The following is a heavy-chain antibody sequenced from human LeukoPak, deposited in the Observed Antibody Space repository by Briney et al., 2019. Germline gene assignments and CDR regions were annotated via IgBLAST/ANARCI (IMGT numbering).Heavy chain of an antibody. CDR2: IIPMFGTP. D-gene: IGHD5-24*01. V-gene: IGHV1-69*06. CDR1: GGTFSTYG. J-gene: IGHJ6*03. Sequence: SVKVSCKASGGTFSTYGISWVRQAPGQGLEWMGGIIPMFGTPNYAQKFQGKVTITADKSTSTAYMELSSLSSEDTAVYYCARVVVEMATAYYYYYMDVWGKGTTVTVSS. CDR3: ARVVVEMATAYYYYYMDV.